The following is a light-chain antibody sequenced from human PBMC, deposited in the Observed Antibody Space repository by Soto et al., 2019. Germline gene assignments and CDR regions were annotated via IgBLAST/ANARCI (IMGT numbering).Light chain of an antibody. CDR1: SSDVGGYNY. Sequence: QSALTQPASVSGSPGQSITISCTETSSDVGGYNYVSWYQQHPGKAPKLMIYDVSNRPSGVSNRFSGSKSGNTASLTISGLQAEDEADYYCTSYISSSNLEVFGGGTQLTVL. J-gene: IGLJ2*01. CDR3: TSYISSSNLEV. V-gene: IGLV2-14*01. CDR2: DVS.